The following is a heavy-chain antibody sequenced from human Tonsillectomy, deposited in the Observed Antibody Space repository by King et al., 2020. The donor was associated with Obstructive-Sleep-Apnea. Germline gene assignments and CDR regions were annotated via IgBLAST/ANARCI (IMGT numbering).Heavy chain of an antibody. J-gene: IGHJ4*02. Sequence: VQLPQWGAGLLKPSETLSLTCGVYGGSFSGYYWSWLRQPPGKGLEWIGEINHSGSTNYNPSLKSRVTISVDTSKNQFSLKLSSVTAADTAVYYCARGQSSRAYSSSWYYFDYWGQGTLVTVSS. V-gene: IGHV4-34*01. CDR1: GGSFSGYY. CDR3: ARGQSSRAYSSSWYYFDY. CDR2: INHSGST. D-gene: IGHD6-13*01.